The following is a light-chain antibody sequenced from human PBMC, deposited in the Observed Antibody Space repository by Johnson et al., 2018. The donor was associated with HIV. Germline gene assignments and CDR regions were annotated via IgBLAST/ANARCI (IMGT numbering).Light chain of an antibody. CDR3: AAWDDSLNGPV. V-gene: IGLV1-47*01. CDR2: RNN. CDR1: SSNIGNNY. Sequence: QSMLTQPPSVSAAPGQKVTISCSGSSSNIGNNYVSWYQQLPGTAPKLLIYRNNQRPSGVPDRFSGSKSGTSASLALSGLQAEDEADYYCAAWDDSLNGPVFGTGTKVTVL. J-gene: IGLJ1*01.